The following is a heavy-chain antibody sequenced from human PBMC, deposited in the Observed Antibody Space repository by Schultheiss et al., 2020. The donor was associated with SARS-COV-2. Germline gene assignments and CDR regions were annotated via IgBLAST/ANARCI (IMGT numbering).Heavy chain of an antibody. Sequence: GESLKISCAASGFTFSSYAMSWVRQAPGKGLEWVSAISGSGGSTYYADSVKGRFTISRDNSKNTLYLQMNSLRAEDTAVYYCARERVGAYDYWGQGTLVTVSS. V-gene: IGHV3-23*01. CDR2: ISGSGGST. D-gene: IGHD1-26*01. CDR3: ARERVGAYDY. CDR1: GFTFSSYA. J-gene: IGHJ4*02.